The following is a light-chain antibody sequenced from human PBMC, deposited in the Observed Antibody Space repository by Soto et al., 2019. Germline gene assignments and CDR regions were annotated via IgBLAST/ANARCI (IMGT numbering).Light chain of an antibody. J-gene: IGKJ1*01. CDR3: HQYGSSPGT. V-gene: IGKV3-20*01. Sequence: EIVLTQSPGTLSLSPGERATLSCRASQSVSSSYLAWYQQKPGQAPRLLIYGASSRATGIPDRFSGSGSGTDFTLTISRLEAEDFAVYYCHQYGSSPGTFGQGTKVDIK. CDR2: GAS. CDR1: QSVSSSY.